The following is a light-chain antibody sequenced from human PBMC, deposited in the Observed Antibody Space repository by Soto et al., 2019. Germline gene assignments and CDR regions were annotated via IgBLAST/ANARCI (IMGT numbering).Light chain of an antibody. V-gene: IGKV3-15*01. CDR2: GAS. CDR3: QQYTHRPVMYT. CDR1: QSVNNN. J-gene: IGKJ2*01. Sequence: EIVMTQSPATLSVSPGERATLSCRASQSVNNNLAWYQQKPGQAPRLLMYGASTRATGIPARFSGSGSGTEFTLTISSLQSEDFAVYYCQQYTHRPVMYTFGQGTKLEIK.